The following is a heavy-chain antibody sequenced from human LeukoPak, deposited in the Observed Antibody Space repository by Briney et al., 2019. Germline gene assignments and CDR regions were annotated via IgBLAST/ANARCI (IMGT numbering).Heavy chain of an antibody. J-gene: IGHJ2*01. CDR3: ARARGYFDL. D-gene: IGHD3-10*01. Sequence: SQTLSLTCAISVDSVSSNSAAWSWIRQSPSRGLEWLGRTYYRSKWNNNYAISVKSRITINPDTSKNQFSLQLNSVTPEDTGVYYCARARGYFDLWGRGTLVTVSS. CDR1: VDSVSSNSAA. V-gene: IGHV6-1*01. CDR2: TYYRSKWNN.